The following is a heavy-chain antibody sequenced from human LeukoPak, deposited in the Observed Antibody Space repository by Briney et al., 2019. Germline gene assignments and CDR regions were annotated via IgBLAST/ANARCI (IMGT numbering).Heavy chain of an antibody. V-gene: IGHV3-7*01. Sequence: GGSLRLSCAASGFTFSSYWMSWVRQAPGKGLEWVANIKQDGSEKYYVDSVKGRFTISRDNAKNSRYLQMNSLRAEDTAVYYCARNFMVGYMDVWGKGTTVTVSS. CDR1: GFTFSSYW. CDR2: IKQDGSEK. D-gene: IGHD3-10*01. J-gene: IGHJ6*03. CDR3: ARNFMVGYMDV.